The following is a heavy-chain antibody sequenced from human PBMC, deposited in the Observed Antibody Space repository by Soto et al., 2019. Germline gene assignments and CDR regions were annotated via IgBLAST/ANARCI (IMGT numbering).Heavy chain of an antibody. D-gene: IGHD6-13*01. J-gene: IGHJ5*02. CDR2: ISAYNGNT. CDR3: ARTKTGYSSSWYFTNLPNHWFDP. Sequence: GASVKVSCKASGYTFNSYGISWVRQAPGQGLEWMGWISAYNGNTNYAQKLQGRVTMTTDTSTSTAYMELRSLRSDDTAVYYCARTKTGYSSSWYFTNLPNHWFDPWGQGTLVTVSS. CDR1: GYTFNSYG. V-gene: IGHV1-18*01.